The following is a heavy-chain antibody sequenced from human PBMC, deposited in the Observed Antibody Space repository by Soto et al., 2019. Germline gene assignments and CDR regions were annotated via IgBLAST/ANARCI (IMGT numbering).Heavy chain of an antibody. Sequence: GGSLRLACAGCGLASRSYAMSGVRQAPGKGPEWAAAIRSSGDSTYYADTVKGRFTISRDNSKNTMYMKMNRLRAEDTAVYYCARYCSGGSCHSSFDYWGQGTVVTVSS. V-gene: IGHV3-23*01. J-gene: IGHJ4*02. CDR3: ARYCSGGSCHSSFDY. D-gene: IGHD2-15*01. CDR2: IRSSGDST. CDR1: GLASRSYA.